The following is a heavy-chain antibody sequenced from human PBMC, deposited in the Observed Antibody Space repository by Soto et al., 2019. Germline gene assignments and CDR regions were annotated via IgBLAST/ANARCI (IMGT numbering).Heavy chain of an antibody. CDR1: GYTFTSYG. Sequence: QVHLVQSGAEVKKPGASVKVSCKGSGYTFTSYGITWVRQAPGQGLEWMGWISAHNGNTDYAQKLQGRVTVTRDTSTGTAYMELRSLRSDATAVYYCGRGRYGDYWGQGALVTVSS. J-gene: IGHJ4*02. D-gene: IGHD1-1*01. CDR2: ISAHNGNT. V-gene: IGHV1-18*01. CDR3: GRGRYGDY.